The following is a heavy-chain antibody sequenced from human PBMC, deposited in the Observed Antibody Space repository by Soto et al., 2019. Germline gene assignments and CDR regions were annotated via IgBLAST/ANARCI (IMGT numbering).Heavy chain of an antibody. Sequence: PGGSLRLSCAASGFTFRRYGMNWLRQAPGKGLEWVASISSSTSYVYYADSVKGRFSTSRDNAKNILYLEMYALRTEDTAVYYCARDPSEGRVGNWFESWGQGTLVTVSS. J-gene: IGHJ5*01. D-gene: IGHD2-2*01. V-gene: IGHV3-21*06. CDR3: ARDPSEGRVGNWFES. CDR2: ISSSTSYV. CDR1: GFTFRRYG.